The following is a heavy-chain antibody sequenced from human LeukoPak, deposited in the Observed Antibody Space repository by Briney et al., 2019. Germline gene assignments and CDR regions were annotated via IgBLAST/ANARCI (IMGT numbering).Heavy chain of an antibody. CDR1: GDTRNGTY. D-gene: IGHD1-1*01. CDR2: IYTTGST. Sequence: SETLSLTCTISGDTRNGTYWSWIRQPAGKGLQWLGRIYTTGSTDCNPSLRSRVTMSVDMSKKQFSLNLMSVTAADTAVYYCARVVMYKNYFDSWGQGAQVTVSS. CDR3: ARVVMYKNYFDS. J-gene: IGHJ4*02. V-gene: IGHV4-4*07.